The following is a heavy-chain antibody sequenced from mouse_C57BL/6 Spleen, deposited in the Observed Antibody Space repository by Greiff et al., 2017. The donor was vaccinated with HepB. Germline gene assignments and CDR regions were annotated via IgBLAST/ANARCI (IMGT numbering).Heavy chain of an antibody. Sequence: EVHLVESEGGLVQPGSSMKLSCTASGFTFSDYYMAWVRQVPEKGLEWVANINYDGSSTYYLDSLKSRFIISRDNAKNILYLQMSSLKSEDTDTYYCAREDYYGSSYGYFDVWGTGTTVTVSS. V-gene: IGHV5-16*01. CDR1: GFTFSDYY. CDR3: AREDYYGSSYGYFDV. J-gene: IGHJ1*03. CDR2: INYDGSST. D-gene: IGHD1-1*01.